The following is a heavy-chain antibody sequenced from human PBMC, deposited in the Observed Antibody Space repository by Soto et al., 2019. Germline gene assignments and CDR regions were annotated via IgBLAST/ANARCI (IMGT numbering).Heavy chain of an antibody. CDR2: IYYIGSS. D-gene: IGHD5-12*01. V-gene: IGHV4-31*01. Sequence: KPSETLSLTCTVSGGSISSGGYYWSWIRQHPGKGLDLIGYIYYIGSSYFNPSLECLVTISVDTSNNLFSLKLSSVTAAYTSVYYCARDRGNIVATHYFDYWGQGTLVTVSS. CDR1: GGSISSGGYY. J-gene: IGHJ4*02. CDR3: ARDRGNIVATHYFDY.